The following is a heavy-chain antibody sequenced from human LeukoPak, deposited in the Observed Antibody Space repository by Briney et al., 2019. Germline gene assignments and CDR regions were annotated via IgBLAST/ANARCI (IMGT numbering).Heavy chain of an antibody. J-gene: IGHJ5*02. D-gene: IGHD2-2*01. CDR3: ARRLCSTSCYDWGDPLAMNWFDP. CDR1: GGSISSSSYY. V-gene: IGHV4-39*01. CDR2: IYYSGST. Sequence: PSETLSLTCTVYGGSISSSSYYWGWIRQPPGKGLEWIGSIYYSGSTYYNPSLKSRVTISVDTSKNQFSLKLSSVTAADTAVYYCARRLCSTSCYDWGDPLAMNWFDPWGQGTLVTVSS.